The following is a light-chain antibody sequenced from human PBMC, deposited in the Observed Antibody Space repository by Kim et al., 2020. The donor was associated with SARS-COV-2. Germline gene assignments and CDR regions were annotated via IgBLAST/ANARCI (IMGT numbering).Light chain of an antibody. CDR1: QSISSW. V-gene: IGKV1-5*03. CDR3: QQYNSYRT. J-gene: IGKJ1*01. CDR2: KAS. Sequence: SKVSASVGDRVTSTCRASQSISSWLAWYQQKPGKAPKLLIYKASSLESGVPSRFSGSGSGTEFTLTISSLQPDDFATYYCQQYNSYRTFGQGTKVDI.